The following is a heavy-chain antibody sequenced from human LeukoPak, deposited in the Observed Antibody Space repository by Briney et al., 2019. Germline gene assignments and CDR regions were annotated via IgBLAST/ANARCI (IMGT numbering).Heavy chain of an antibody. D-gene: IGHD6-13*01. CDR1: GFTFSSYW. Sequence: GGSLRLSCAASGFTFSSYWMHWVRQAPGKGLEWVSSITSSSSYIYYADSVKGRFTVSRDNAKNSLYLQMHSLRAEDTAVYYCARVAPGNGYSDYWGQGTLVTVSS. V-gene: IGHV3-21*01. CDR2: ITSSSSYI. CDR3: ARVAPGNGYSDY. J-gene: IGHJ4*02.